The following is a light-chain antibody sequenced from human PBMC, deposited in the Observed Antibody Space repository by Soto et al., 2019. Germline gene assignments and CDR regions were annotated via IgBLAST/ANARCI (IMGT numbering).Light chain of an antibody. CDR2: GTS. V-gene: IGKV3-15*01. CDR1: QSINNY. Sequence: EIVMTQSPATLSVSPGERATLSCRASQSINNYLAWYQQKPGQAPRLLLDGTSTRATGIPARFSGSGSGTEFTLTISSLQSEDFSVYYCQQFNNWPLTFGGGTRVEIK. CDR3: QQFNNWPLT. J-gene: IGKJ4*01.